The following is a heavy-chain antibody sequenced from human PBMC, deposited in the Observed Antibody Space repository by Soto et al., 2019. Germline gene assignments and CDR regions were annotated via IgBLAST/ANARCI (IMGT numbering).Heavy chain of an antibody. CDR1: GFTFSNYA. J-gene: IGHJ5*02. CDR3: AKEALRYCSGGSCYGYNWFAP. V-gene: IGHV3-30*18. D-gene: IGHD2-15*01. CDR2: ISYDGSNK. Sequence: QVQLVESGGGVVQPGRSLRLSCAASGFTFSNYAMHWVRQAPGKGLEWVAVISYDGSNKYSADSVKGRFTISRDNSKNTLYLQMNSLRAEDTAVYYCAKEALRYCSGGSCYGYNWFAPWGQGTLVTVSS.